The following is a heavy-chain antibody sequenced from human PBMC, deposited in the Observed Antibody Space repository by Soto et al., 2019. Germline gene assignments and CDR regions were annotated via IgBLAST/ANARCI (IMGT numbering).Heavy chain of an antibody. CDR3: IRLSGEVAGSFLDD. CDR2: IRSKPTSYAT. J-gene: IGHJ4*02. CDR1: GFSFSGSA. Sequence: EVQLVESGGGLVQPGGSLKLSCAASGFSFSGSAMHWVRQASGKGLEWVGRIRSKPTSYATAYAASVKGRFTISRDDSKNTAYLQMSSLKTEDTAVYYCIRLSGEVAGSFLDDWGQGTLVTVSS. D-gene: IGHD6-19*01. V-gene: IGHV3-73*01.